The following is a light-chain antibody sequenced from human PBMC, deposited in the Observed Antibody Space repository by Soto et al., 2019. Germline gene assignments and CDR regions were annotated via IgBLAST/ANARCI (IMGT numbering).Light chain of an antibody. CDR2: EGS. CDR3: CSYAGSSTRYV. V-gene: IGLV2-23*01. CDR1: SSDVGSYNL. J-gene: IGLJ1*01. Sequence: QSALTQPASVSGSPGQSITISCTGTSSDVGSYNLVSWYQQHPGKAPKLMIYEGSKRPSGVSNRFSGSKSGNTASLTISGLQAEDEADYSCCSYAGSSTRYVVRTVTKVTVL.